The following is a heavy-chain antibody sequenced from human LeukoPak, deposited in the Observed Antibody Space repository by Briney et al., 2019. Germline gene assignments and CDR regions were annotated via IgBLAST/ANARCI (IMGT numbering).Heavy chain of an antibody. CDR1: GFTVSSNY. V-gene: IGHV3-53*01. D-gene: IGHD4-17*01. Sequence: PGGSLRLSCAASGFTVSSNYMSWVRQAPGKGLEWVSVIYSGGSTYYADSVKGRFTISRDNSKNSLYLQMNSLRAEDTAVYYCARVRTATPWFFDYWGQGTLVTVSS. CDR2: IYSGGST. J-gene: IGHJ4*02. CDR3: ARVRTATPWFFDY.